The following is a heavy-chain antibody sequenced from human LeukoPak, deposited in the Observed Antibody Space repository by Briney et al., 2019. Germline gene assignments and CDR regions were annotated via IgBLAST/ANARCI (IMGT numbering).Heavy chain of an antibody. CDR3: TRGRRDGYNLRNFDY. Sequence: SETLSLTRAVYGGSFSGYYWSWIRQPPGKGLEWIGEINHSGSTNYNPSLKSRVTISADTSKSQFSLKLSSVTAADTAVYYCTRGRRDGYNLRNFDYWGQGTLVTVSS. D-gene: IGHD5-24*01. J-gene: IGHJ4*02. CDR2: INHSGST. V-gene: IGHV4-34*01. CDR1: GGSFSGYY.